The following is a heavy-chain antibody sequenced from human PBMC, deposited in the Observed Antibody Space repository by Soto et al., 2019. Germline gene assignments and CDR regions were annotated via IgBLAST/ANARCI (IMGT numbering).Heavy chain of an antibody. J-gene: IGHJ4*02. D-gene: IGHD3-3*01. CDR3: ARVFGITVFDY. Sequence: SETLSFTCTVSGGSISGHYWSWIRQPPGKGLEWIGHIYYIGSTKYNPSLKSRVTISVDTSKNQFSLKLSSVTAADTAVYYCARVFGITVFDYWGQGTLVTVSS. CDR2: IYYIGST. V-gene: IGHV4-59*11. CDR1: GGSISGHY.